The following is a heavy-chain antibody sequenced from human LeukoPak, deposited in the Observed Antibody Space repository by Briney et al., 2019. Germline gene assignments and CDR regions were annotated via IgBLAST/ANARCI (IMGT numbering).Heavy chain of an antibody. CDR1: GFTFSDFA. CDR3: AKKEGETYASLYMDA. CDR2: TIGSGATT. J-gene: IGHJ6*03. V-gene: IGHV3-23*01. Sequence: GGCLRLSCAASGFTFSDFAMSWVRQAPGKGLEWVSGTIGSGATTVYADSVKGRFTISRDNSKNTLFLQMNSLRAEDTATYYCAKKEGETYASLYMDACGKGSKVTVSS. D-gene: IGHD2-21*01.